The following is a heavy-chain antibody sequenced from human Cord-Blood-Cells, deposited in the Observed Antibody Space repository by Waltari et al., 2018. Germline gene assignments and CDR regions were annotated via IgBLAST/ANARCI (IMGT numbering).Heavy chain of an antibody. CDR3: ARGGIVVVPAAIYTFDY. CDR2: SNHSGST. D-gene: IGHD2-2*01. V-gene: IGHV4-34*01. CDR1: GGSFSGYY. J-gene: IGHJ4*02. Sequence: QVQLQQWGAGLLKPSETLSLTCAVYGGSFSGYYWSWIRQPPGKGLEWIGESNHSGSTNYSPSLKSRVTISVDTSKNQFSLKLSSVTAADTAVYYCARGGIVVVPAAIYTFDYWGQGTLVTVSS.